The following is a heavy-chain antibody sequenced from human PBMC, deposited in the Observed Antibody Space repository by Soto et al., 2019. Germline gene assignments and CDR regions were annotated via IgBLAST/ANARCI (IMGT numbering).Heavy chain of an antibody. Sequence: PGGSLRLSCAASGFSFSSYAMHWVRQAPGKGLEWVAVIAYDGTKKYYEDSVKGRFTTSRDNSNTLYLQMNSLRGEDTAVYYCARERVEYGDYQFYGMDVWGQGTTVTVSS. J-gene: IGHJ6*02. CDR2: IAYDGTKK. V-gene: IGHV3-30-3*01. CDR3: ARERVEYGDYQFYGMDV. CDR1: GFSFSSYA. D-gene: IGHD2-15*01.